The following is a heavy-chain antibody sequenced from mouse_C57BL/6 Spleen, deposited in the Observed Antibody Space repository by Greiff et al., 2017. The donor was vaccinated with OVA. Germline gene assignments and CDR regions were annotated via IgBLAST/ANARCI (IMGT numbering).Heavy chain of an antibody. CDR2: ISSGSSTI. J-gene: IGHJ2*01. CDR3: ARTGYYGSSNHFDY. CDR1: GFTFSDYG. Sequence: EVMLVESGGGLVKPGGSLKLSCAASGFTFSDYGMHWVRQAPEKGLEWVAYISSGSSTIYYADTVKGRFTISSDNAKNTLFLQMTSLRSEDTAMYYCARTGYYGSSNHFDYWGQGTTLTVSS. D-gene: IGHD1-1*01. V-gene: IGHV5-17*01.